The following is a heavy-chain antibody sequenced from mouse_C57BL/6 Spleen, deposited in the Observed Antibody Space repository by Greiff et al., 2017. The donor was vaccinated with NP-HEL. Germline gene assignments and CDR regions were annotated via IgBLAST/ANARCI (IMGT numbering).Heavy chain of an antibody. CDR3: ARREYYYGSSYYFDY. V-gene: IGHV1-18*01. Sequence: EVQLVESGPELVKPGASVKIPCKASGYTFTDYNMDWVKQSHGKSLEWIGDINPNNGGTIYNQKFKGKATLTVDKSSSTAYMELRSLTSEDTAVYYCARREYYYGSSYYFDYWGQGTTLTVSS. D-gene: IGHD1-1*01. J-gene: IGHJ2*01. CDR1: GYTFTDYN. CDR2: INPNNGGT.